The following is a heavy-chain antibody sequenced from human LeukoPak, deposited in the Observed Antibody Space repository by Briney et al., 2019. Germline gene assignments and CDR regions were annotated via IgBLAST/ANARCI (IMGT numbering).Heavy chain of an antibody. Sequence: GGSLRLSCAASGFTFSSYEMNWVRQAPGKGLEWVSYISSSGGTTDYADSVKGRVTISRDNAKDSLYLQMNSLRAEDTAVYYCVRRFDHWGQGTLVTVSS. CDR2: ISSSGGTT. V-gene: IGHV3-48*03. CDR1: GFTFSSYE. CDR3: VRRFDH. J-gene: IGHJ4*02.